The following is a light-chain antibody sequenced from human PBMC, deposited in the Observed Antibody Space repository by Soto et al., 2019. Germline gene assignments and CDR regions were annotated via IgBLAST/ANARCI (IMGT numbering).Light chain of an antibody. J-gene: IGKJ5*01. CDR2: EAT. Sequence: DIQRTQSPSSVSASVGDTVTITCRASQGLKFLAWYQQKPGKAPRLLIYEATNLQSGVPPRFSGSGSGTDFTLTISSLKNEDFATYVCQQANSFTITFGQGTRLEIK. V-gene: IGKV1-12*01. CDR3: QQANSFTIT. CDR1: QGLKF.